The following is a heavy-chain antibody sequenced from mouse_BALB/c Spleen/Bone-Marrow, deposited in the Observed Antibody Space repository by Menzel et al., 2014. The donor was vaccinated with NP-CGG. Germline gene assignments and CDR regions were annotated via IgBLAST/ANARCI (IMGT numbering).Heavy chain of an antibody. Sequence: DVQLQESGGGLVQPGGSMKLSCVASGFTFSNYWMNWVRRSPEKGLEWVAEIRLESNNYATDYAESVKGRFSISRDDSKSSVYLQMNNLRAEDTGIYYCARRIYYGYYFDYWGQGTTLTVSS. CDR1: GFTFSNYW. CDR3: ARRIYYGYYFDY. J-gene: IGHJ2*01. CDR2: IRLESNNYAT. D-gene: IGHD1-1*01. V-gene: IGHV6-6*02.